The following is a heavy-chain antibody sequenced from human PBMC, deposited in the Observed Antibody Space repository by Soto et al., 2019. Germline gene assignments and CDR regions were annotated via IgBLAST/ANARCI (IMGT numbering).Heavy chain of an antibody. CDR3: ARSSIMGIEVAAHFDS. CDR2: MYVRGRG. V-gene: IGHV4-4*07. CDR1: GGPITGSY. J-gene: IGHJ4*02. D-gene: IGHD6-19*01. Sequence: QVQLQESGPGLVKSSETLSLTCSVSGGPITGSYLSWIRQPVGKGLEWIGRMYVRGRGDYNPSFKSRVTMSIVTSKNQFSLKVRSVTAADTAVYYCARSSIMGIEVAAHFDSWGQGTLVSVSS.